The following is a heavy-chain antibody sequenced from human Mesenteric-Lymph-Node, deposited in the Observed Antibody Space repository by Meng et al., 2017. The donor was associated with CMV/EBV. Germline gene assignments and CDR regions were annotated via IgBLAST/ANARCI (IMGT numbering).Heavy chain of an antibody. D-gene: IGHD1-1*01. CDR1: GGTFSSYA. J-gene: IGHJ6*02. CDR3: ARDGRQIRTYYYGMDF. Sequence: SVQVSCKASGGTFSSYAISWVRQAPAQGLEWRGGIIPIFGTANDAQKFQGRVTITTDESTRTAYMGQRSLRAEDTAVYYCARDGRQIRTYYYGMDFWGQGTTVTVSS. CDR2: IIPIFGTA. V-gene: IGHV1-69*05.